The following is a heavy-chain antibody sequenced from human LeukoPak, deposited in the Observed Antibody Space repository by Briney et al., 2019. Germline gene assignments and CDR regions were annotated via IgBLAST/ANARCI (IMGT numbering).Heavy chain of an antibody. CDR3: ARDCDVLTAYPPTQLFDP. V-gene: IGHV1-2*02. J-gene: IGHJ5*02. D-gene: IGHD3-9*01. CDR1: GYTFTGHY. Sequence: ASVKVSCKASGYTFTGHYIHWVRQAPGQGLEWMGWINPNSGGTNSAQNFQGRVTMTRDTSISTAYMQLSRLKSDDTAVYYCARDCDVLTAYPPTQLFDPWGQGTLVTVSS. CDR2: INPNSGGT.